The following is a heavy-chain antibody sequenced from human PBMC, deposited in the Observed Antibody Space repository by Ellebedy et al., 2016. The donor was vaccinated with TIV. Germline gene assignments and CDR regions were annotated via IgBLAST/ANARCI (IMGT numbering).Heavy chain of an antibody. Sequence: SETLSLTXTVSGGSISSYYWSWIRQPPGKGLEYIGYISYSGASTYNPSLESRVTMSLDTSKNQVSLKVNSVTAADTAVYYCASGHLPLKIWGQGTMVTVSS. CDR3: ASGHLPLKI. V-gene: IGHV4-59*01. J-gene: IGHJ3*02. CDR2: ISYSGAS. D-gene: IGHD3-9*01. CDR1: GGSISSYY.